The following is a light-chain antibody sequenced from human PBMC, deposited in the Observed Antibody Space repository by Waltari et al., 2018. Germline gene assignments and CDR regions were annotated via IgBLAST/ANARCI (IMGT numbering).Light chain of an antibody. J-gene: IGKJ4*01. V-gene: IGKV2-30*02. CDR2: KIS. Sequence: DVVMTQSPLSLPVTLGQPASISCRSSQSLIHNNGNAYLNWFQQRPGQSPGRLIYKISNRDSGVPDRFSGRGSGTDFKLRISRVEAGDVGVYYCMQGTHPPQTFGGGTKVEIK. CDR3: MQGTHPPQT. CDR1: QSLIHNNGNAY.